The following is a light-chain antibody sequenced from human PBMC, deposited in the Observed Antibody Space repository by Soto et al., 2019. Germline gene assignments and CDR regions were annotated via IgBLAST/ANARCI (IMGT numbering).Light chain of an antibody. CDR2: KAS. V-gene: IGKV1-5*03. Sequence: DSQMTQYPSTLSASVGDRVTITCRASQSISSWLAWYQQKPGKAPKLLSSKASTLHSGVPPRFSGSGSGTEFTLIISSLQPDDFATYYCQQYESYPMTFGGGTKVEIK. CDR3: QQYESYPMT. CDR1: QSISSW. J-gene: IGKJ4*01.